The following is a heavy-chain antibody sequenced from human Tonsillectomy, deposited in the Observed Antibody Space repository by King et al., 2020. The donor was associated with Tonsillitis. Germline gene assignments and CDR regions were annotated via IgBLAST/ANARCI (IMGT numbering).Heavy chain of an antibody. D-gene: IGHD3-22*01. J-gene: IGHJ4*02. Sequence: QLQESGPGLVKPSETLSLTCTVSGGSISSYYWSWIRQPPGKGLEWIGYIYYSGSTNYNPSLKSRVTISVDTSKNQFSLKLNSVTAADTAVYYCARRNYYDSSGYPYFDYWVQGTLVTVSS. CDR1: GGSISSYY. V-gene: IGHV4-59*08. CDR3: ARRNYYDSSGYPYFDY. CDR2: IYYSGST.